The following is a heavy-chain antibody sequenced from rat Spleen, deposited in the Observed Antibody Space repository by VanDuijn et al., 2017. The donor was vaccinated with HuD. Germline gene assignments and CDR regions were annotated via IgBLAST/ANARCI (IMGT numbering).Heavy chain of an antibody. D-gene: IGHD1-11*01. CDR1: GFTFSDYG. J-gene: IGHJ4*01. CDR2: ISYDGGST. Sequence: EVQLVESGGGLVQPGRSLKLSCAASGFTFSDYGMAWVRQAPKKGLEWVAYISYDGGSTYYRDSVKGRFTISRDNAKSTLYLQMDSLRSEDTATYYCTTSLNYGGYVMDAWGQGASVTVSS. V-gene: IGHV5-20*01. CDR3: TTSLNYGGYVMDA.